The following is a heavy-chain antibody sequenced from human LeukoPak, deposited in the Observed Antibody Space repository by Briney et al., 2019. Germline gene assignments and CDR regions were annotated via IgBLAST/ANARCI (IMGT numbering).Heavy chain of an antibody. V-gene: IGHV3-23*01. Sequence: SLRLSCAASGFTFSSYAMSWVRQAPGKGLEWVSAINSAGSTYYGDSVRGRFTISRDNSKNVLHLQMNSLRAEDTALYYCAKDQNTVATAPFDYWGLGTLVTVSS. CDR1: GFTFSSYA. CDR2: INSAGST. J-gene: IGHJ4*02. CDR3: AKDQNTVATAPFDY. D-gene: IGHD4-17*01.